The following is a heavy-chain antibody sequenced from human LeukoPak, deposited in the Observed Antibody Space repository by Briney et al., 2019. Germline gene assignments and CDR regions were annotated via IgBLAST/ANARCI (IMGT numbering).Heavy chain of an antibody. V-gene: IGHV3-7*01. J-gene: IGHJ4*02. Sequence: GGSLRPSCVVSGFTFSNYYMSWVRQAPGKGLEWVAHINLHGTETHYVDSVKGRFTISRDNAKNSLYLQMNSLRDEDTAVYFCAGGVGYCGGDSCYTVLGYWGQGLLVTVSS. CDR1: GFTFSNYY. D-gene: IGHD2-15*01. CDR2: INLHGTET. CDR3: AGGVGYCGGDSCYTVLGY.